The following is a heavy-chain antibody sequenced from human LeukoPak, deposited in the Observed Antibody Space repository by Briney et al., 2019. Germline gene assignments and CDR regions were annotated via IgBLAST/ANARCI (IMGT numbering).Heavy chain of an antibody. CDR2: IYYSGST. V-gene: IGHV4-59*08. J-gene: IGHJ6*03. Sequence: SETLSLTCTVSGGSISSYYWSWIRQPPGKGLEWIGYIYYSGSTNYNPSLKSRVTISVDTSKNQFSLKLSSVTAADTAVYYCVRLPGTVSYYYMDVWGKGTTVTVSS. CDR1: GGSISSYY. CDR3: VRLPGTVSYYYMDV. D-gene: IGHD1-1*01.